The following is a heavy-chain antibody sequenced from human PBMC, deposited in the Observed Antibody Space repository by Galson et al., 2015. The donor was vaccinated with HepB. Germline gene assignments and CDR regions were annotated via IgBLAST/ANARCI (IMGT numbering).Heavy chain of an antibody. Sequence: SLRLSCAASGFTFSSYTMNWVRQAPGKGLEWISYISTTSDNKFSADSVKGRFIIPRDNAKNLLYLQMNSLRAEDTAVYYCTRIALSGSYWYFDYWGQGSLVTVSS. D-gene: IGHD1-26*01. V-gene: IGHV3-48*01. CDR1: GFTFSSYT. CDR2: ISTTSDNK. CDR3: TRIALSGSYWYFDY. J-gene: IGHJ4*02.